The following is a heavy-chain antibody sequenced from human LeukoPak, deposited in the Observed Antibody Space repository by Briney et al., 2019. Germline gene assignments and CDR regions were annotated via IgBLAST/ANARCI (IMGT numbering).Heavy chain of an antibody. Sequence: SETLSLTCTVSGGSISSGSYYWSWIRQPAGKGLEWIGRIYTSGSTNYNPSLKSRVTISIDTSKNQFFLKLSSVTAADTAVYYCARLRSYDSSGWGYFQHWGQGTLVTVSS. CDR2: IYTSGST. CDR1: GGSISSGSYY. J-gene: IGHJ1*01. D-gene: IGHD3-22*01. CDR3: ARLRSYDSSGWGYFQH. V-gene: IGHV4-61*02.